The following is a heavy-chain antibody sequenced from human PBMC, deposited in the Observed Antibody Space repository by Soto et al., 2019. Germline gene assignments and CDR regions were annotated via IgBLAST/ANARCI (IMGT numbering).Heavy chain of an antibody. J-gene: IGHJ6*02. Sequence: QVQLVESGGGLVKPGGSLRLSCAASGFTFSDYYMSWILQAPGKGLECISYISTSGSTIYYADSVKGRFTISRDNAKNSLYLQMNSLRAEDTAVYYCARDTPVSGYYYYYGMDVWGQGTTVTVSS. CDR2: ISTSGSTI. V-gene: IGHV3-11*01. CDR1: GFTFSDYY. CDR3: ARDTPVSGYYYYYGMDV.